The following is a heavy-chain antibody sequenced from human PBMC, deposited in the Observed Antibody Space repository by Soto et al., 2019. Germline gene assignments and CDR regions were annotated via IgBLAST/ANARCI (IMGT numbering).Heavy chain of an antibody. CDR3: ARDLGLRLGELPNY. J-gene: IGHJ4*02. Sequence: GGSLRRSCAASGLTFSSYALHWVRQAPGKGLEWVSVISYDGSNKYYSDSVKRRFSISRDNSKNTMYLQMNSLRAEDTAVYYCARDLGLRLGELPNYWGQGTLVTVSS. V-gene: IGHV3-30-3*01. CDR2: ISYDGSNK. CDR1: GLTFSSYA. D-gene: IGHD3-16*01.